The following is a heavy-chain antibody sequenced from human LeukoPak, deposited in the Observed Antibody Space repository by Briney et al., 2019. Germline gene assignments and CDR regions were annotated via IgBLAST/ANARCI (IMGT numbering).Heavy chain of an antibody. J-gene: IGHJ4*02. CDR3: ARDYRYSSGYDY. D-gene: IGHD6-19*01. CDR2: INPNSGGT. Sequence: ASVKVSCKASGYTFTGYYMHWVRQAPGQGLEWMGWINPNSGGTNCAQKFQGRVTMTRDTSISTAYMELSRLRSDDTAVYYCARDYRYSSGYDYWGQGTLVTVSS. CDR1: GYTFTGYY. V-gene: IGHV1-2*02.